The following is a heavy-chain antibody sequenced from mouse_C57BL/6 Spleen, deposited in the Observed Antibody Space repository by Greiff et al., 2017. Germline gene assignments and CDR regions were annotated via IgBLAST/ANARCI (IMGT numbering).Heavy chain of an antibody. Sequence: QVQLQQSGPELVKPGASVKISCKASGYAFSSSWMNWVKQRPGKGLEWIGRIYPGDGDTNYNGKFKGKATLTADKSSSTAYMQLSSLTSEDSAVYFCARFPYYYGSSLYAMDYWGQGTSGTVSS. J-gene: IGHJ4*01. V-gene: IGHV1-82*01. CDR2: IYPGDGDT. D-gene: IGHD1-1*01. CDR1: GYAFSSSW. CDR3: ARFPYYYGSSLYAMDY.